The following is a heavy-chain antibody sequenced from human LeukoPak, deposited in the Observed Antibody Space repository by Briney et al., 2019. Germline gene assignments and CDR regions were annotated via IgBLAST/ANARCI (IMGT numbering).Heavy chain of an antibody. CDR1: GNSINNYY. V-gene: IGHV4-59*13. J-gene: IGHJ3*02. CDR3: AKWEESENAFDI. CDR2: THYSGTS. Sequence: SETLSLTCTVSGNSINNYYWNWIRQPPGKALEWIGYTHYSGTSYYNPSTKSRVTVSVDTSKNQFSLKLNSVTAADTAVYFCAKWEESENAFDIWGQGTMVSVSS. D-gene: IGHD1-26*01.